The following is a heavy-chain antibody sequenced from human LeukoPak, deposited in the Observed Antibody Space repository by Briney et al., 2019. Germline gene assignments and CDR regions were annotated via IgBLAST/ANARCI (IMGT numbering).Heavy chain of an antibody. CDR1: GGSFSGYY. J-gene: IGHJ4*02. D-gene: IGHD3-22*01. CDR2: INHSGST. CDR3: ARGHMIVVVTMVFDY. V-gene: IGHV4-34*01. Sequence: SETLSLTCAVYGGSFSGYYWSWIRQPPGKGLEWIGVINHSGSTNYNPSLKSRVTISVDTSKNQFSLKLSSVTAADTAVYYCARGHMIVVVTMVFDYWGQGTLVTVSS.